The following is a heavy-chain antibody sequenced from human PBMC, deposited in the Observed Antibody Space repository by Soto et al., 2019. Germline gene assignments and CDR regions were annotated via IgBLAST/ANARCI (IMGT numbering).Heavy chain of an antibody. CDR3: ASDLVGASDSYGLDV. CDR1: GFTFRRLD. D-gene: IGHD1-26*01. J-gene: IGHJ6*02. V-gene: IGHV3-33*08. CDR2: IWHDGNNK. Sequence: PGGSLRLSCAASGFTFRRLDMHWVRQAPGKGLEWVAIIWHDGNNKYYADSVRGRFIISRDNSKNRLYLQMNSLRAEDTAVYYCASDLVGASDSYGLDVWGQGTPVTVSS.